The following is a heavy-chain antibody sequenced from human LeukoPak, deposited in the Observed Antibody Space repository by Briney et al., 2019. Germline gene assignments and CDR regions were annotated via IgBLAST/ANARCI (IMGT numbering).Heavy chain of an antibody. Sequence: SETLSLTCTVSGGSISSYYWSWIRQPPGKGLEWIGYIYYSGSTNYNPSLKSRVTISVDTSKNQFSLKLSSVTAADTAVYYCAREGGGQWELLSEDAFDIWGQGTMVTVSS. D-gene: IGHD1-26*01. J-gene: IGHJ3*02. CDR2: IYYSGST. CDR1: GGSISSYY. CDR3: AREGGGQWELLSEDAFDI. V-gene: IGHV4-59*12.